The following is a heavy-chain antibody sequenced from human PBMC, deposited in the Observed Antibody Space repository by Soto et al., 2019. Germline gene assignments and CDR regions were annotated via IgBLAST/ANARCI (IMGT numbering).Heavy chain of an antibody. Sequence: XETLSLTCTVSGGSISSYYWSWIRQPPGKGLEWIGYIYYSGSTNYNPSLKSRVTISVDTSKNQFSLKLSSVTAADTAVYYCARDRGRDGYNSFDYWGQGTLVTVSS. V-gene: IGHV4-59*01. CDR2: IYYSGST. CDR3: ARDRGRDGYNSFDY. J-gene: IGHJ4*02. CDR1: GGSISSYY. D-gene: IGHD5-12*01.